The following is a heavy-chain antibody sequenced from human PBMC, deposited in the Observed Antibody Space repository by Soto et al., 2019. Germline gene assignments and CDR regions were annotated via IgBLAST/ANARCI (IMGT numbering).Heavy chain of an antibody. CDR1: GFTFTSSA. CDR2: IVVGSGNT. J-gene: IGHJ4*02. CDR3: AADYTDSSGYVHDY. D-gene: IGHD3-22*01. V-gene: IGHV1-58*01. Sequence: ASVQVSCKASGFTFTSSAVQWVRQARGQRLEWIGWIVVGSGNTNYAQKFQERVTITRDMSTSTAYMELSSLRSEDTAVYYCAADYTDSSGYVHDYWGQGTLVTVSS.